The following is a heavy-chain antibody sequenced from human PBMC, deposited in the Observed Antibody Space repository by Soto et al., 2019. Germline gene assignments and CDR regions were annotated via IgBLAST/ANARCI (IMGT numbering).Heavy chain of an antibody. CDR1: GGSISSGDYF. V-gene: IGHV4-30-4*01. CDR3: ARGLVIRPYYYHGMDV. D-gene: IGHD3-9*01. Sequence: QVQLQESGPGLVKPSQTLSLTCTVSGGSISSGDYFWSWIRQSPGKGLEWIGYISSIGSTYYNPSLKCRVSVSRDTSNNQFSLKLSSVTTTDTAVYYCARGLVIRPYYYHGMDVWGQGTTVTVSS. CDR2: ISSIGST. J-gene: IGHJ6*02.